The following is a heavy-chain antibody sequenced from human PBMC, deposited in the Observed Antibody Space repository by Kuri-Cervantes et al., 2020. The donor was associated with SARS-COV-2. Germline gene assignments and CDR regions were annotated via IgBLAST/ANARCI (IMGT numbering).Heavy chain of an antibody. D-gene: IGHD2-15*01. CDR1: GYTFTSYY. CDR3: ARGSMVAATTPYYYYYYYMDV. Sequence: ASVKVSCKASGYTFTSYYMHWVRQAPGQGLEWMGIINPSGGSTSYAQKFQGRVTMTRDTSKNQFSLKLSSVTAADTAVYYCARGSMVAATTPYYYYYYYMDVWGKGTTVTVSS. CDR2: INPSGGST. V-gene: IGHV1-46*01. J-gene: IGHJ6*03.